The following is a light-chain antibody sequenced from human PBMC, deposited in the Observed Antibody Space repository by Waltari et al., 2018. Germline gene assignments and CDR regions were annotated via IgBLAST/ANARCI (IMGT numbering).Light chain of an antibody. V-gene: IGKV2-28*01. Sequence: DIVMTQSPLSLAVTPGEPASISCRSTQSLLHSNGYNYLDWYLQKPGQSPQLLISLGSHRASGVPDLFVGSGAVTAFTLKISRVKAEDVGVYYCMQALQTPPYTFGQGTKLQIK. CDR1: QSLLHSNGYNY. J-gene: IGKJ2*01. CDR3: MQALQTPPYT. CDR2: LGS.